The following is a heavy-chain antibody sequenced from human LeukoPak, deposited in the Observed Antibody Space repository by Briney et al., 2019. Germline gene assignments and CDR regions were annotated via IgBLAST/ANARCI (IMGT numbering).Heavy chain of an antibody. J-gene: IGHJ3*02. Sequence: SETLSLTCTVSGASISIYYWSWIRQTPEKGLEWMGHIHTSGESRYYPSLESRLTMSIDTSKNQFSLKLSSVTAADTAVYYCARAPSDCSRTNCYGGVFDIWGQGTMVTVSS. CDR1: GASISIYY. CDR2: IHTSGES. V-gene: IGHV4-4*09. D-gene: IGHD2-2*01. CDR3: ARAPSDCSRTNCYGGVFDI.